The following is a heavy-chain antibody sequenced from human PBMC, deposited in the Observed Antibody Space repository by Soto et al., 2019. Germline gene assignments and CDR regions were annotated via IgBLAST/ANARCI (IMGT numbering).Heavy chain of an antibody. Sequence: EVQLVESGGGLVKPGGSLRLSCAASGFTFSNHTKKWVRQAPGKGLEWVSSISSRSTYIYYADSVEGRFTISRDNAKNSLYLQTNSLRAEDTAVYYCARVPQRIAVAGTSNRYYFDYWGRGILVTVSS. D-gene: IGHD6-19*01. CDR2: ISSRSTYI. CDR3: ARVPQRIAVAGTSNRYYFDY. J-gene: IGHJ4*02. CDR1: GFTFSNHT. V-gene: IGHV3-21*01.